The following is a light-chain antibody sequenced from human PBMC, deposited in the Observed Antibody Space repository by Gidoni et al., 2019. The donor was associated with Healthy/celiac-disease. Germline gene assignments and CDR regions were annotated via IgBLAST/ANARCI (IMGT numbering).Light chain of an antibody. CDR3: QQRSNWPPGGT. J-gene: IGKJ1*01. CDR2: DAS. Sequence: EIVLTQSPATLSLSPGERATITCRARQSVSSYLAWYQQKPGQAPRHLIYDASNRATGIPARFRGSGSGTDFTLTISSLGPEDFAVDYCQQRSNWPPGGTFGQGTKVEIK. V-gene: IGKV3-11*01. CDR1: QSVSSY.